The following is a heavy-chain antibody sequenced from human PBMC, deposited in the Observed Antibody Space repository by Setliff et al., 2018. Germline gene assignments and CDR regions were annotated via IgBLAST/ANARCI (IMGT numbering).Heavy chain of an antibody. V-gene: IGHV4-4*08. D-gene: IGHD2-15*01. Sequence: SETLSLTCTVSGGSISSYYWSWIRQPPWKGLEWIGYIYTSGSTNYNPSLKSRVTISVDTSKNQVSLKLTSVTVADTAVYYCARVLPPNYYYYYMDVWGKGTTVTVSS. CDR2: IYTSGST. CDR1: GGSISSYY. J-gene: IGHJ6*03. CDR3: ARVLPPNYYYYYMDV.